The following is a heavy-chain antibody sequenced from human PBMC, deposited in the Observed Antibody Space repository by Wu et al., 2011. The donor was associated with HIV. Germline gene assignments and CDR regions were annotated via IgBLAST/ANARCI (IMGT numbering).Heavy chain of an antibody. J-gene: IGHJ4*02. Sequence: QVHLVQSGAEVKRPGSSVKVSCKTSGSTFSSYAINWVRQAPGQGLEWMGGLIPNFRYPQLARSFQERLTITADESSDTVYMELSSLTSEDTAVYYCARGHSEIAKLDYWGQGTLVTVSS. V-gene: IGHV1-69*12. CDR1: GSTFSSYA. CDR3: ARGHSEIAKLDY. D-gene: IGHD6-13*01. CDR2: LIPNFRYP.